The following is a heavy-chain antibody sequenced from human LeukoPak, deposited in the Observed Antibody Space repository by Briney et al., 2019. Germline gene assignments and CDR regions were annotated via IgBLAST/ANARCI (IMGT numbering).Heavy chain of an antibody. Sequence: PGGSLRLSCAASGFTFSSYAMSWVRQAPGKGLEWVSGISGSGSSTYYADSVKGRFTISRDNSKNMLDLQMNSLRAEDTAVYYCARDGIVLMVYAIPYYYGMDVWGQGTTVTVSS. CDR2: ISGSGSST. J-gene: IGHJ6*02. CDR3: ARDGIVLMVYAIPYYYGMDV. D-gene: IGHD2-8*01. CDR1: GFTFSSYA. V-gene: IGHV3-23*01.